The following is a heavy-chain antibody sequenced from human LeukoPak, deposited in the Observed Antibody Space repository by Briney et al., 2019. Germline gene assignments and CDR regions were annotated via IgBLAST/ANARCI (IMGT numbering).Heavy chain of an antibody. D-gene: IGHD1-1*01. CDR2: ISSGSAYI. CDR3: AKGSSTNSYYFGS. CDR1: GFAFSTYS. V-gene: IGHV3-21*01. Sequence: GGSLRLSCAASGFAFSTYSMNWIRQAPGKGLEWVSSISSGSAYISYADSVKGRFTISRDNAKNSLSLEMNSLRAEDTAVYYCAKGSSTNSYYFGSWGPGTLVTVSS. J-gene: IGHJ4*02.